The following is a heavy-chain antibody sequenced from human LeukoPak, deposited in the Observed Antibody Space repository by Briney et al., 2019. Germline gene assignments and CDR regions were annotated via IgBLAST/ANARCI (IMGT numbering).Heavy chain of an antibody. D-gene: IGHD3-10*01. CDR2: ISYDGSNK. J-gene: IGHJ4*02. CDR3: ASARGSGNYYSPNDY. CDR1: KFTFSSYA. V-gene: IGHV3-30-3*01. Sequence: GRSLRLSCAASKFTFSSYAMHWVRQAPGKGLEWVAVISYDGSNKYYADSVKGRFTISRDNSKNTLHLQMNSLRPEDTAVYYCASARGSGNYYSPNDYWGQGTLVTVSS.